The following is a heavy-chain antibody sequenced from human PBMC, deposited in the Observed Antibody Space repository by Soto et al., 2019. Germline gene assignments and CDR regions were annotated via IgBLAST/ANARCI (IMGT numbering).Heavy chain of an antibody. Sequence: ASVKVSCKASGYTFTSYDINWVRQATGQGLEWMGWMNPNSGNTGYAQKFQGRVTMTRNTSISTAYMELSSLRSEDTAVYYCARGSTDGFGCTNGVCYYPPHYYYGMDVWGQGTTVTVSS. D-gene: IGHD2-8*01. CDR1: GYTFTSYD. V-gene: IGHV1-8*01. CDR3: ARGSTDGFGCTNGVCYYPPHYYYGMDV. J-gene: IGHJ6*02. CDR2: MNPNSGNT.